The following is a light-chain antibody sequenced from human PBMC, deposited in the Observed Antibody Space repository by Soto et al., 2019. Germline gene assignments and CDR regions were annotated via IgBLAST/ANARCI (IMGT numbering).Light chain of an antibody. CDR2: STT. V-gene: IGLV7-43*01. Sequence: QAVVTQEPSLTVSPGGTVTLTCASSTGAVTSGYYPSWFQQKPGQAPRALTYSTTNKHFWTPARFSGSLLGGKAALTLSGVQPEDEAEYYCLLYYGGAQVFGGGTKLTVL. CDR1: TGAVTSGYY. J-gene: IGLJ2*01. CDR3: LLYYGGAQV.